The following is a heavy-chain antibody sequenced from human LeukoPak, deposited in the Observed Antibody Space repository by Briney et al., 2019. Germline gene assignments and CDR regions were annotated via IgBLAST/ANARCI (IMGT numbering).Heavy chain of an antibody. J-gene: IGHJ4*02. CDR3: AKDLEWFGTYEFDY. CDR1: GFTFSGYA. Sequence: PGGSLRLSCAASGFTFSGYAMSWVRQAPGKGLEWVSAISGSGGSTYYADSVKGRFTISRDNSKNTLYLQMDSLRAEDTAVYYCAKDLEWFGTYEFDYWGQGTLVTVSS. CDR2: ISGSGGST. V-gene: IGHV3-23*01. D-gene: IGHD3-10*01.